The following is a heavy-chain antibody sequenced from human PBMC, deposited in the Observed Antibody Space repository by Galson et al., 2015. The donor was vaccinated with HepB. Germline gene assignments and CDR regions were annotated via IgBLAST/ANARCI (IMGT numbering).Heavy chain of an antibody. D-gene: IGHD6-6*01. J-gene: IGHJ3*02. CDR2: IYSAGST. CDR3: ARGSRNAFDI. V-gene: IGHV3-66*01. CDR1: GLTVSDNY. Sequence: SLRLSCAVSGLTVSDNYMSWVRQAPGKGLEWVSVIYSAGSTYYADSAKGRFTISRDNSKNTLYLQMNSLRVEDTAVYYCARGSRNAFDIWGQGTMATVSS.